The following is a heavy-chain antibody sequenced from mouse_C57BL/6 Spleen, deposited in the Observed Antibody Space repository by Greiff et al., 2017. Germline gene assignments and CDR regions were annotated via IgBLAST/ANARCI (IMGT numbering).Heavy chain of an antibody. Sequence: VQLQQSGPELVKPGASVKISCKASGYSFTDYNMIWVKQSNGKSLEWIGVINSNHGTTSYNQKFKGKATLTVDQSTSTAYMQLNSLTSEDSAGYYCSRKRGIYYEDFNYGGQGTTLTVSS. V-gene: IGHV1-39*01. J-gene: IGHJ2*01. D-gene: IGHD2-4*01. CDR1: GYSFTDYN. CDR2: INSNHGTT. CDR3: SRKRGIYYEDFNY.